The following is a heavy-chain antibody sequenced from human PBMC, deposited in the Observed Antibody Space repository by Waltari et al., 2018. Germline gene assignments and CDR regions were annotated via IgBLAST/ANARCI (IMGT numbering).Heavy chain of an antibody. CDR2: IYTSGST. CDR1: GGSISSGSYY. CDR3: ARGGGSSSSDY. V-gene: IGHV4-61*02. J-gene: IGHJ4*02. D-gene: IGHD6-6*01. Sequence: QVQLQESGPGLVKPSQTLSLTCTVSGGSISSGSYYWSWIRQPAGKGLEWIGRIYTSGSTNNIPPLKRGVTISVDTSKNQFSRKLGSVTAADTAGYYGARGGGSSSSDYWGQGTLVTVSS.